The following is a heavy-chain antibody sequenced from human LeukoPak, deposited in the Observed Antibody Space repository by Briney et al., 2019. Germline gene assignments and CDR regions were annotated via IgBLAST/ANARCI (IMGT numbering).Heavy chain of an antibody. CDR1: GFTFSRYS. CDR2: IGGSSSSI. D-gene: IGHD1-1*01. V-gene: IGHV3-21*01. Sequence: GGSLRLSCAASGFTFSRYSINWVRQAPGKGLEWVSSIGGSSSSIYYAGSVRGRFTISRDNAKNSLYLQMNSLRAEDTAVYYCAREELESFDYWGQGTLVTVSS. J-gene: IGHJ4*02. CDR3: AREELESFDY.